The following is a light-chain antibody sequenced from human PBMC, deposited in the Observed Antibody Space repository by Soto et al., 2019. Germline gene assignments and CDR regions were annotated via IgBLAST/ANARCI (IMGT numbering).Light chain of an antibody. CDR2: DAY. CDR1: QSVSSY. Sequence: EIVLTQSPATLSLSPGERATLSCRASQSVSSYLAWYQQKPGQAPRVLIYDAYNRATGIPARFSGSGSGTDFTLTISSLEPEDFAVYYCQQPGTFGGGTKVDIK. CDR3: QQPGT. J-gene: IGKJ4*01. V-gene: IGKV3-11*01.